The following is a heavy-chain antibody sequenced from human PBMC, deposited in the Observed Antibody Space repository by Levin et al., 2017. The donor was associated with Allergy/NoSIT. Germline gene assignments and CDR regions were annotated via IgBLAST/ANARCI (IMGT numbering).Heavy chain of an antibody. J-gene: IGHJ4*02. V-gene: IGHV4-31*03. CDR3: ARGRLYRYPHYYFDY. D-gene: IGHD2-2*02. CDR1: GGSIGSGTYY. Sequence: SETLSLTCTVSGGSIGSGTYYWTWIRQHPGKGLEWIGYINYSGSTYYNPSLKSRVTISVDMSKNQFSLKLSSVTAADTAVYYCARGRLYRYPHYYFDYWGQGTLVTVSS. CDR2: INYSGST.